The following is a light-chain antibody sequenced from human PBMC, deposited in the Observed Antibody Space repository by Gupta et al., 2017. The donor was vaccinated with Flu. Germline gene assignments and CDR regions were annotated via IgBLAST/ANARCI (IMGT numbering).Light chain of an antibody. J-gene: IGLJ2*01. CDR2: EVS. CDR1: SSDVGGYDY. CDR3: SSYTSSSTLVV. V-gene: IGLV2-14*01. Sequence: QSALPQPASVSGSPGQSITIPCTGTSSDVGGYDYVSWYQHHPGKAPKLIIYEVSTRPSGVSNRFSGSKSGNTASLTISGLQAEDEADYYCSSYTSSSTLVVFGGGTKLTVL.